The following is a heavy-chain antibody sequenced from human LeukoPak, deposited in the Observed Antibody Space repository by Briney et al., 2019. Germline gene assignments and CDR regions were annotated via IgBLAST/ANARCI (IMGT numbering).Heavy chain of an antibody. Sequence: GGSLRLSCAASGFTFSSHSMNWVRQAPGKGLEWVSYISPTSGTIHYAVSVKGRFTISRDNARNSLFLQMNSLRAEDTALYYCARGTAAGTSRFDYWGQGTLVTVSS. D-gene: IGHD6-13*01. J-gene: IGHJ4*02. CDR3: ARGTAAGTSRFDY. CDR1: GFTFSSHS. CDR2: ISPTSGTI. V-gene: IGHV3-48*01.